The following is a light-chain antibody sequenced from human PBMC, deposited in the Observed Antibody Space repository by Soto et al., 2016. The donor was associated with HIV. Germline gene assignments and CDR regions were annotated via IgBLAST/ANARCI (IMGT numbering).Light chain of an antibody. V-gene: IGKV1-5*03. J-gene: IGKJ1*01. Sequence: DIQMTQSPSTLSAVVGDRVTITCRASQGISSWLAWYQHKPPYAPKLLIYKASTLESEVPSRFSGSGSGTDFTLTINNLQPDDFATYYCQQYDTSWTFGQGTKVEIK. CDR3: QQYDTSWT. CDR1: QGISSW. CDR2: KAS.